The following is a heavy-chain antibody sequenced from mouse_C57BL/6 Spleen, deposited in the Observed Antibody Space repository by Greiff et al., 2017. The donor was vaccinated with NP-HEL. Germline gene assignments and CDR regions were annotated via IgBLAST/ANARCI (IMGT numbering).Heavy chain of an antibody. CDR2: IHPNSGST. D-gene: IGHD2-5*01. V-gene: IGHV1-64*01. CDR3: ARRDYSNYYFDY. CDR1: GYTFTSYW. J-gene: IGHJ2*01. Sequence: QVHVKQSGAELVKPGASVKLSCKASGYTFTSYWMHWVKQRPGQGLEWIGMIHPNSGSTNYNEKFKSKATLTVDKSSSTAYMQLSSLTSEDSAVYYCARRDYSNYYFDYWGQGTTLTVSS.